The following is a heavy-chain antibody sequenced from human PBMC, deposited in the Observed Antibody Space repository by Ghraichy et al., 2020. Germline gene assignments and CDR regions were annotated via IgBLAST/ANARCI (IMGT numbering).Heavy chain of an antibody. CDR1: GGSFSGYY. CDR2: INHSGST. Sequence: SETLSLTCAVYGGSFSGYYWSWIRQPLGKGLEWIGEINHSGSTNYNPSLKSRVTISVDTSKNQFSLKLSSVTAADTAVYYCARCYYDSSGYYYGWFDPWGQGTLVTVSS. J-gene: IGHJ5*02. D-gene: IGHD3-22*01. V-gene: IGHV4-34*01. CDR3: ARCYYDSSGYYYGWFDP.